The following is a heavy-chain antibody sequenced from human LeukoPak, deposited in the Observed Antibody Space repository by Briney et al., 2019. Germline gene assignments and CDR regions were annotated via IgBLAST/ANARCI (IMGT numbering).Heavy chain of an antibody. J-gene: IGHJ5*02. V-gene: IGHV1-2*02. D-gene: IGHD1-26*01. CDR1: VYTFTGYY. CDR2: INPNSGGT. Sequence: ASVKVSCKASVYTFTGYYMHWVRQAPGQGLEWMGWINPNSGGTNYAQKFQGRVTMTRDTSISTAYMELSRLRSDETAVYYCARLVGAIDFRFDPWGQGTLVTVSS. CDR3: ARLVGAIDFRFDP.